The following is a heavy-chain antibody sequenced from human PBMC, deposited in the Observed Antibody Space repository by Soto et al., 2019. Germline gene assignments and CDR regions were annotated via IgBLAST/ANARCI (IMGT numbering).Heavy chain of an antibody. CDR2: ISVYNGNT. V-gene: IGHV1-18*01. CDR1: GYTFTSYG. J-gene: IGHJ4*02. D-gene: IGHD1-26*01. CDR3: ARDAAVGLFDY. Sequence: GASVKVSCKASGYTFTSYGISWVRQAPGQGLEWMGWISVYNGNTNYAQKLQGRFTMTTDTSTSTAYMELRSLRSDDTAVYYCARDAAVGLFDYWGQGTLVTVSS.